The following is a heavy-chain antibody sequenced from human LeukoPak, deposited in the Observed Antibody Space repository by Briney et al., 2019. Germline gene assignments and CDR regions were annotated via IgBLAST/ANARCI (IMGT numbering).Heavy chain of an antibody. CDR3: ARDLPIAAAEAFDI. V-gene: IGHV1-69*05. CDR2: IIPIFGTA. Sequence: SVKVSCKASGGTFSSYAISWVRQAPGQGLERMGGIIPIFGTANYAQKFQGRVTITTDESTSTAYMELSSLRSEDTAVYYCARDLPIAAAEAFDIWGQGTMVTVSS. J-gene: IGHJ3*02. D-gene: IGHD6-13*01. CDR1: GGTFSSYA.